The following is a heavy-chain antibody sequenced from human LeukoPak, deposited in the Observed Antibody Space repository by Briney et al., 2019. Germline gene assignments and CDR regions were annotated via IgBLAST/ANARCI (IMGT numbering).Heavy chain of an antibody. CDR3: ARVRCSGGSCPYYYYYYYMDV. CDR2: IYYSGST. D-gene: IGHD2-15*01. Sequence: SETLSLTCTVSGGSISSSSYYWGWIRQPPGEGLEWIGSIYYSGSTYYNPSLKSRVTISVDTSKNQFSLKLRFVTAADTAVYYCARVRCSGGSCPYYYYYYYMDVWGKGTTVTVSS. V-gene: IGHV4-39*07. J-gene: IGHJ6*03. CDR1: GGSISSSSYY.